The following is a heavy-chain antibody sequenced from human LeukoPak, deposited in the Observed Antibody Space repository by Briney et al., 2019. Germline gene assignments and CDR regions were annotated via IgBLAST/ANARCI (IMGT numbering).Heavy chain of an antibody. CDR2: IYDSGST. D-gene: IGHD6-19*01. J-gene: IGHJ4*02. CDR1: GGSISSYY. Sequence: SETLSLNCTVSGGSISSYYWSWVRHPPGKGLEWIGYIYDSGSTSYNPSLKSRVTISVDASKNQFSLNLTSVTAADTAVYYCARHSVAASDYWGQGTLVTVSS. CDR3: ARHSVAASDY. V-gene: IGHV4-59*01.